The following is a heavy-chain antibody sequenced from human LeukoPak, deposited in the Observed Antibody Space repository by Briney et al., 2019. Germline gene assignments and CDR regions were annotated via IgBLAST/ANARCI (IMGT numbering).Heavy chain of an antibody. CDR1: GYTFTSYG. J-gene: IGHJ5*02. D-gene: IGHD2-21*02. CDR2: ISAYNGNT. V-gene: IGHV1-18*01. Sequence: PEASVKVSCKASGYTFTSYGISWVRQAPGQGLEWMGWISAYNGNTNYAQKLQGRVTMTTDTSTSTAYMELRSLRSDDTAVYYCARDLHALLAYCGGDCWFDPWGQGTLVTVSS. CDR3: ARDLHALLAYCGGDCWFDP.